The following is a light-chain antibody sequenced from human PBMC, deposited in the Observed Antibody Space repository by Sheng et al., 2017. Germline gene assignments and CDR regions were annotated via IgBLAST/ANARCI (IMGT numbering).Light chain of an antibody. CDR1: QGITGA. CDR2: DAS. Sequence: AIQLTQSPSSLSASVGDTVTITCRASQGITGALAWYQQKPGKAPNLLIYDASSLESGVPSRFSGSGSGTHFTLTIGSLQAEDFATYYCQQFSNYPLTFGGGTEVERK. CDR3: QQFSNYPLT. J-gene: IGKJ4*01. V-gene: IGKV1D-13*01.